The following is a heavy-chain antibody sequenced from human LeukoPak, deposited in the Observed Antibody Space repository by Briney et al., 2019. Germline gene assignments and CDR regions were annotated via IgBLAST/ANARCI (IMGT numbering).Heavy chain of an antibody. V-gene: IGHV4-59*08. CDR2: IHSSGST. D-gene: IGHD3-22*01. J-gene: IGHJ4*02. Sequence: SETLSLTCSVSGGSINSYYWSWIRQPPGQGLEWIGYIHSSGSTNYNPSLKSRATISADTSKNQFSLKLTSATAADTAVYYCARLEYFYDSSGFWIAYFDSWGQGTLVTVSS. CDR1: GGSINSYY. CDR3: ARLEYFYDSSGFWIAYFDS.